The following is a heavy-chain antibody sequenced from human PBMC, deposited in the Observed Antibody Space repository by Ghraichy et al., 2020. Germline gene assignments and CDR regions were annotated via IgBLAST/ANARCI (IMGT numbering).Heavy chain of an antibody. D-gene: IGHD2-2*01. V-gene: IGHV3-23*01. J-gene: IGHJ4*02. CDR3: ARGHVPAGVDY. CDR2: ISGSGGST. CDR1: GFTFSSYA. Sequence: GESLNISCAASGFTFSSYAMSWVRQAPGKGLEWVSAISGSGGSTYYADYVKGRFTISRDNSKNSLDLQMNSLRAEDSAVYYCARGHVPAGVDYWGQGTLVTVSS.